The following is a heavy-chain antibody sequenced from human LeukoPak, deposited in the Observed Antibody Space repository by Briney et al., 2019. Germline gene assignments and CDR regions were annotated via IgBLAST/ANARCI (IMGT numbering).Heavy chain of an antibody. V-gene: IGHV3-64*01. D-gene: IGHD3-22*01. CDR3: ARVRAGLYDSSGYFLDY. J-gene: IGHJ4*02. Sequence: GGSLRLSCAASGFTFSSNGMHWVRQAPGKGLEYVSAISSDGGRTYYANSVKGRFTISRDNSKNTLYLQMGSLRAEDMAVYYRARVRAGLYDSSGYFLDYWGQGTLVTVSS. CDR1: GFTFSSNG. CDR2: ISSDGGRT.